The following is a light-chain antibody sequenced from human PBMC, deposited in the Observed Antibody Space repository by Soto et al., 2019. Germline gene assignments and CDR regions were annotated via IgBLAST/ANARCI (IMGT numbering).Light chain of an antibody. CDR1: SSDVGGYNY. V-gene: IGLV2-14*01. J-gene: IGLJ2*01. CDR2: DVS. CDR3: SSSTSSSTLG. Sequence: QSVLTQPASVSGAPGQSITISCTGTSSDVGGYNYVSWYQQHPGKAPKLMIYDVSNRPSGVSNRFSGSKSGNTASLTISGLQAEDEADYYCSSSTSSSTLGFGGGTKLTVL.